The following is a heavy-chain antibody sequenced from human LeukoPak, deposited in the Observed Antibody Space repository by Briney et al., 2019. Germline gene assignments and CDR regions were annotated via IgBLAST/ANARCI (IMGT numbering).Heavy chain of an antibody. Sequence: SETLSLTCTVSGGSISSSYYYWSWIRQPPGKGLEWIGYIYYSGSTNYDPSLKSRVTISVDTSKNQFSLKLSSVTAADTAVYYCARGQLWSDYWGQGTLVTVSS. CDR3: ARGQLWSDY. CDR1: GGSISSSYYY. CDR2: IYYSGST. J-gene: IGHJ4*02. V-gene: IGHV4-61*01. D-gene: IGHD5-18*01.